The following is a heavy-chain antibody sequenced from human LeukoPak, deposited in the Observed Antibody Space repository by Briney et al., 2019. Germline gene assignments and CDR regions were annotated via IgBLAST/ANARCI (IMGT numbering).Heavy chain of an antibody. V-gene: IGHV4-38-2*01. J-gene: IGHJ4*02. CDR2: IYHSGST. Sequence: SETLSPTCAVSGYSISSGYYWGWIRQPPGKGXXWIGSIYHSGSTYYNPSLKSRVTISVDTSKNQFSLKLSSVTAADTAVYYCARANTAMVTGYWGQGTLVTVSS. D-gene: IGHD5-18*01. CDR1: GYSISSGYY. CDR3: ARANTAMVTGY.